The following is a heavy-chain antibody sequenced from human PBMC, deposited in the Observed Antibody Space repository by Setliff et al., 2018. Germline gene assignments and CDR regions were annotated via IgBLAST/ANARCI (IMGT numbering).Heavy chain of an antibody. J-gene: IGHJ3*02. Sequence: ASVKVSCKASGYTFTSYYMHWVRQAPGQGLEWMGLINLSGGSTSYAQKFQGRVTMTRDTSTSTVYMELSSLRSEDTAVYYCVRAHYYYDSSGYYRDDAFDIWGQGTMVNVSS. CDR1: GYTFTSYY. CDR3: VRAHYYYDSSGYYRDDAFDI. CDR2: INLSGGST. V-gene: IGHV1-46*01. D-gene: IGHD3-22*01.